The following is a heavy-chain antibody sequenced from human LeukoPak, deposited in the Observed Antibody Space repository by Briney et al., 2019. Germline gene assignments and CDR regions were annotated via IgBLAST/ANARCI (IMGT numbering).Heavy chain of an antibody. J-gene: IGHJ6*02. D-gene: IGHD2-2*01. CDR1: GGTFSSYA. Sequence: SVKVSCKASGGTFSSYAISWVRQAPGQGLEWMGGIIPTFGTANYAQKFQGRVTITADESTSTAYMELSSLRSGDTAVYYCARWVGGPAGINYYGMDVWGQGTTVTVSS. V-gene: IGHV1-69*13. CDR2: IIPTFGTA. CDR3: ARWVGGPAGINYYGMDV.